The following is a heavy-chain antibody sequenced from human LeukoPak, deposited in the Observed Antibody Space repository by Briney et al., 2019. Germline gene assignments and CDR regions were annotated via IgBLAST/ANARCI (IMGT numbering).Heavy chain of an antibody. CDR2: ISQDESNK. CDR3: TREADAFDI. V-gene: IGHV3-30*03. Sequence: PARSLRLSCVASGFTFRNYVMHWVRQAPGKGLEWVAGISQDESNKYYTESVKGRFTISRDNSKNALYLQMDTLTIEDTAVYYCTREADAFDIWGQGAMVSVSS. J-gene: IGHJ3*02. CDR1: GFTFRNYV.